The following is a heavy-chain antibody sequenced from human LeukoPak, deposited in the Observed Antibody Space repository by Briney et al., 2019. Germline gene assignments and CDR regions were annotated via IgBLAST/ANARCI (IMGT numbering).Heavy chain of an antibody. D-gene: IGHD3-10*01. J-gene: IGHJ5*02. Sequence: SETLSLTCTVSGGSISSSSYYWGWIRQPPGKGLEWIGSIYYSGSTYYNPSLKSRVTISVDTSKNQFSLKLSSVTAADTAVYYCAREDRASGRGLDPWGQGTLVTVSS. CDR1: GGSISSSSYY. V-gene: IGHV4-39*07. CDR2: IYYSGST. CDR3: AREDRASGRGLDP.